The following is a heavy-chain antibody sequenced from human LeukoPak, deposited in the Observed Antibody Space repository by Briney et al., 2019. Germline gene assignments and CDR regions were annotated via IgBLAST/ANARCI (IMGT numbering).Heavy chain of an antibody. CDR2: IYKSGST. V-gene: IGHV4-59*01. J-gene: IGHJ6*03. D-gene: IGHD3-16*01. CDR3: ARGGVGYYYMDV. CDR1: DGCISTNY. Sequence: PSQTLSLTCTVSDGCISTNYWTWIRQPPGQGLEWIGYIYKSGSTKYNPFLKSRVSFSLDTTKNQLSLKLTSVTAADTAVYYCARGGVGYYYMDVWGKGTTVIVSS.